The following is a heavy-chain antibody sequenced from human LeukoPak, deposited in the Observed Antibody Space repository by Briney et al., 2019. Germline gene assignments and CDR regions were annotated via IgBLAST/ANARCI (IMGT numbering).Heavy chain of an antibody. V-gene: IGHV3-23*01. Sequence: PGGSLRLSCTASGFTFSNYWMHWVRQAPGKGLVWVSDISGSGISTYYADSVKGRFTISRDNSKNTVYLQMNSLRADDTAVYYCAQLNSLDYWGQGTLVTVSS. CDR3: AQLNSLDY. CDR2: ISGSGIST. CDR1: GFTFSNYW. J-gene: IGHJ4*02. D-gene: IGHD1-1*01.